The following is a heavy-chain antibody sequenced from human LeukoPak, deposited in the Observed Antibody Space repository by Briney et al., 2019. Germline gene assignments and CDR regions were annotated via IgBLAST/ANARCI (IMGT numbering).Heavy chain of an antibody. V-gene: IGHV3-73*01. Sequence: GGSLRLSCAASGFTFSGSAIHWVRQASGEGLEWVARIKTKAESYATAYVASVKGRFTISRDDSKNTAYLQMDSLKTEETAMYYCTRLSGGNSDSYYYGLDVWGQGTTVTVSS. CDR2: IKTKAESYAT. CDR1: GFTFSGSA. D-gene: IGHD4-23*01. J-gene: IGHJ6*02. CDR3: TRLSGGNSDSYYYGLDV.